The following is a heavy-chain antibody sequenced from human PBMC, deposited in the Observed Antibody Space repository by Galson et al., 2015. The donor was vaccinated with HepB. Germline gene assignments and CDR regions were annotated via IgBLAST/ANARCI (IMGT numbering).Heavy chain of an antibody. J-gene: IGHJ5*02. CDR2: INHSGST. CDR1: GGSFSGYY. Sequence: TPSLTCAVSGGSFSGYYWSWIRQPPGKGLEWIGEINHSGSTNYNPSLKSRVTISVDTSKNQFSLKLSSVTAADTAVYYCARRYQLLYRGYNWFDPWGQGTLVTVSS. D-gene: IGHD2-2*02. CDR3: ARRYQLLYRGYNWFDP. V-gene: IGHV4-34*01.